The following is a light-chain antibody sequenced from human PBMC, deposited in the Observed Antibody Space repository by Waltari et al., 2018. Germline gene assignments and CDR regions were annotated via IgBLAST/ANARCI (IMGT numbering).Light chain of an antibody. CDR3: CSYAGLGIYV. CDR2: EVI. V-gene: IGLV2-23*02. J-gene: IGLJ1*01. CDR1: SSEVGNYNL. Sequence: QSGLTQPASVSGSPGQSITISCTGTSSEVGNYNLFSSYQQYPGKAPQPLVYEVITRISGVSDRFSGSKSCNTASLTIYGLQSEDEADYYCCSYAGLGIYVFGTGTKVTVL.